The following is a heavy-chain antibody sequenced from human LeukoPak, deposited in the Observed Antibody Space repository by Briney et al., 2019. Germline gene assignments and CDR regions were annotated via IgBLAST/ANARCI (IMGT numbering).Heavy chain of an antibody. D-gene: IGHD1-1*01. CDR3: AKDRGNDWFNPPQDY. Sequence: SGGSLRLSCAASGFTFSSYAMSWVRQAPGKGLEWVSAISGSGGSTYYADYVKGRFTISRDNSKNTLYLQMNSLRAEDTAVYYCAKDRGNDWFNPPQDYWGQGTLVTVSS. CDR1: GFTFSSYA. J-gene: IGHJ4*02. V-gene: IGHV3-23*01. CDR2: ISGSGGST.